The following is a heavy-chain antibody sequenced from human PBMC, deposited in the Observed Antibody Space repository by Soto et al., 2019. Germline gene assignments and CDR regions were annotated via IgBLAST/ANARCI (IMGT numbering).Heavy chain of an antibody. CDR2: LNSDGTIT. D-gene: IGHD2-2*03. J-gene: IGHJ6*02. CDR1: GFTFSTFW. Sequence: GSLRLSCAASGFTFSTFWMHWVRQVPGKGLVWVSRLNSDGTITNYADSVKGRFTIFRDNAMNTVYLQMNSLRAEDTAIYYCVRDGYPAWVYGVDVWGQGTTVTVSS. V-gene: IGHV3-74*01. CDR3: VRDGYPAWVYGVDV.